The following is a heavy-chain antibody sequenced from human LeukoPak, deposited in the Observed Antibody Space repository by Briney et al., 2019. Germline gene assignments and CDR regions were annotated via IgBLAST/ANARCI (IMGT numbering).Heavy chain of an antibody. V-gene: IGHV3-66*02. D-gene: IGHD1-1*01. Sequence: PGGSLRLSCAASGFTVSSNYMSWVRQAPGKGLEWVSVIYSGGSTYYADSVKGRFTISRDNSKNTLYLQMNSLRAEDAAVYYCARVNALGYYFDYWGQGTLVTVSS. CDR1: GFTVSSNY. CDR2: IYSGGST. CDR3: ARVNALGYYFDY. J-gene: IGHJ4*02.